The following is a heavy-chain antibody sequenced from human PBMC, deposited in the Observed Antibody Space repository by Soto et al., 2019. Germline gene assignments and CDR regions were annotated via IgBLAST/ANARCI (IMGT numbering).Heavy chain of an antibody. D-gene: IGHD1-20*01. J-gene: IGHJ6*02. Sequence: EVQLVESGGGLVQPGGSLRLSCSASGFTLSGRSMHWVRQAPGKGLEYVSGVSPNGDNKYYTDSVKGRFTISRDNSKNTLYLQMSSLRPEDTAVFYRIRGFYGLDVWGQGTTVTVSS. CDR3: IRGFYGLDV. V-gene: IGHV3-64D*08. CDR2: VSPNGDNK. CDR1: GFTLSGRS.